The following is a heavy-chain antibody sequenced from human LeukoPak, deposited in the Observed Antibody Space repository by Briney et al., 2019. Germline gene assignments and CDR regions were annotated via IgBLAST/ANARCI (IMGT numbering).Heavy chain of an antibody. CDR2: INSDGSST. CDR1: GFTFSSYW. CDR3: ARGRPFGYSGYDSYFDY. J-gene: IGHJ4*02. D-gene: IGHD5-12*01. V-gene: IGHV3-74*01. Sequence: PGGSLRLSCAASGFTFSSYWMHWVRQAPGKGLVWVSRINSDGSSTSYADSVKGRFTISRDNAKNTLYLQMGSLRAEDMAVYYCARGRPFGYSGYDSYFDYWGQGTLVTVSS.